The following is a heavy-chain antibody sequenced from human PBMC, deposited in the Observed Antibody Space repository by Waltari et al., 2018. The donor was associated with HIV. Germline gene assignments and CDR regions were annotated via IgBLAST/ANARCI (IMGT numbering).Heavy chain of an antibody. CDR2: IKSKTDGGTT. Sequence: ESGGGLVKPGGSLRLSCAASGFTFSNAWMSWVRQAPGKGLEWVGHIKSKTDGGTTDYAAPVKGRFTISRDDSKNTLYLQMNSLKTEDTAVYYCTAPTVTTFYYGMDVWGQGTTVTVSS. V-gene: IGHV3-15*01. J-gene: IGHJ6*02. CDR1: GFTFSNAW. CDR3: TAPTVTTFYYGMDV. D-gene: IGHD4-17*01.